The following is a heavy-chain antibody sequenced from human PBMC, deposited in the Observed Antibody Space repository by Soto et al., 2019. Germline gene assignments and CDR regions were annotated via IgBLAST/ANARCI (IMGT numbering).Heavy chain of an antibody. D-gene: IGHD3-3*01. CDR3: ARENVTIFGVPYYYYGMDV. CDR1: GGTFSSYA. J-gene: IGHJ6*02. V-gene: IGHV1-69*13. CDR2: IIPIFGTA. Sequence: GASVKVSCKASGGTFSSYAISWVRQAPGQGLEWMGGIIPIFGTANYAQKFQGRVTITADESTSTAYMELSSLRSEDTAVYYCARENVTIFGVPYYYYGMDVWGQGTTVTVSS.